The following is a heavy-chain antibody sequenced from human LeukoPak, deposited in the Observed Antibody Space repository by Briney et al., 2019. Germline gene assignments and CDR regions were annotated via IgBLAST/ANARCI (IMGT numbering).Heavy chain of an antibody. V-gene: IGHV4-59*08. J-gene: IGHJ6*02. CDR1: GGSISSYY. D-gene: IGHD3-10*01. Sequence: PSETLSLTCTVSGGSISSYYWSWIRQPPGKGLEWIGYIYYSGSTNYNPSLKSRVTISVDTSKNQFSLKLSSVTAADTAVYYCARLPTYGSGSMNYYYGMDVWGQGTTVTVSS. CDR3: ARLPTYGSGSMNYYYGMDV. CDR2: IYYSGST.